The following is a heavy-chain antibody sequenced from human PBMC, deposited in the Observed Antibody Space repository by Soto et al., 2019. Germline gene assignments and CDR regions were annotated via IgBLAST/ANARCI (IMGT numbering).Heavy chain of an antibody. V-gene: IGHV1-2*04. Sequence: QVQLVQSGAEVKKPGASVKVSCKASGYTFTDYYLHWVRQAPGQGLEWMGWINPQSGGTNYAQKFQDWVTMTRDTSTSTAYMELRRLRSDDTAVFFCARGAQQVVPLYYYHALDVWGQGTTVTASS. CDR3: ARGAQQVVPLYYYHALDV. J-gene: IGHJ6*02. CDR2: INPQSGGT. CDR1: GYTFTDYY. D-gene: IGHD6-13*01.